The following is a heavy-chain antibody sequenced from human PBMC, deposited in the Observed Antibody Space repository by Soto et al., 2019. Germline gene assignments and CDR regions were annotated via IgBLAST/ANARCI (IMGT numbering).Heavy chain of an antibody. CDR2: IYYDGST. CDR3: ARDSGAYQPFDP. Sequence: QVQLQESGPGLVKPSETLSLTCTVSGGSVSSGNYYWSWIRQPPGTGLEWIGNIYYDGSTYYSPSLKSRVTMSAYTSKNQFSLKLTSVTAADTAVYYCARDSGAYQPFDPWGQGTLVTVSS. D-gene: IGHD1-26*01. J-gene: IGHJ5*02. V-gene: IGHV4-61*01. CDR1: GGSVSSGNYY.